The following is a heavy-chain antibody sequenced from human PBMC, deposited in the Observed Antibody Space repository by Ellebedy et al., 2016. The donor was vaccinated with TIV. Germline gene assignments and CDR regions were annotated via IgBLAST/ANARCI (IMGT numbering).Heavy chain of an antibody. CDR1: RFTFSIFG. D-gene: IGHD5-12*01. CDR2: ISSDGTNK. J-gene: IGHJ4*02. Sequence: GGSLRLXCAAPRFTFSIFGLHWVRQAPGKGLEWVAIISSDGTNKYYADSVRGRFTISRDNSKNTLYLQMDSLRPEDTAIYYCAKDESGGDLPRPFDHWGQGTLVTVSS. CDR3: AKDESGGDLPRPFDH. V-gene: IGHV3-30*18.